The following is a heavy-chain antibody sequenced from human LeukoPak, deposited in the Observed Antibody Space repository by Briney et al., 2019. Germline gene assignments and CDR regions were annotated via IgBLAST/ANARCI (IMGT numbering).Heavy chain of an antibody. CDR2: IIPIFDTA. CDR1: GGTFSSYA. D-gene: IGHD2-15*01. CDR3: ARDGYCTAGSCYFLH. J-gene: IGHJ1*01. Sequence: ASVKVSCKASGGTFSSYAISWVRQAPGQGLEWMGGIIPIFDTANYAQKFQDRVTITADKSTSTAYMELSSLRSEDTAIYYCARDGYCTAGSCYFLHWGQGTLVTVSS. V-gene: IGHV1-69*06.